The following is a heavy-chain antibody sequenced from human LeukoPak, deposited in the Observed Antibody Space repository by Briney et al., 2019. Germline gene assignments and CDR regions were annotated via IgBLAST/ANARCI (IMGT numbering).Heavy chain of an antibody. CDR3: AKDGDSSSWTYYFDY. V-gene: IGHV3-23*01. J-gene: IGHJ4*02. D-gene: IGHD6-13*01. CDR2: ISGSGGST. CDR1: GFTFSSYG. Sequence: GGSLRLSCAASGFTFSSYGMSWVRQAPGKGLEWVSDISGSGGSTYYADSVKGRFTISRDNSKNTLYLQMNSLRAEDTAVYYCAKDGDSSSWTYYFDYWGQGTLVTVSS.